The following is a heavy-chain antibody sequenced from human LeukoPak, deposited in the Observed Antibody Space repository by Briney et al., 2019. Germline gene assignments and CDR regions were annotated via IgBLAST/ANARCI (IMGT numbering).Heavy chain of an antibody. CDR3: ARSKRFGELFGDWFDP. CDR1: GYSFTSYW. D-gene: IGHD3-10*01. V-gene: IGHV5-51*01. Sequence: GESLKISCKGSGYSFTSYWIGWVRQVPGKGLEWMGIIYPGDSDTRYSPSFQGQVTISADKSISTAYLQWSSLKASDTAMYYCARSKRFGELFGDWFDPWGQGTLVTVSS. J-gene: IGHJ5*02. CDR2: IYPGDSDT.